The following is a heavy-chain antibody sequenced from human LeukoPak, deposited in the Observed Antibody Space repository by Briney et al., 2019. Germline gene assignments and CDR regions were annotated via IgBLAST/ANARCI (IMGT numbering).Heavy chain of an antibody. J-gene: IGHJ4*02. V-gene: IGHV1-18*01. D-gene: IGHD6-13*01. CDR1: GYTFTSYG. CDR3: ARVIAAAPDY. Sequence: GESLKISCKASGYTFTSYGISWVRQAPGQGLEWMGWISAYNGNTNYAQKLQGRVTMTTDTSTSTAYMELRSLRSDDTAVYYCARVIAAAPDYWGQGTLVTVSS. CDR2: ISAYNGNT.